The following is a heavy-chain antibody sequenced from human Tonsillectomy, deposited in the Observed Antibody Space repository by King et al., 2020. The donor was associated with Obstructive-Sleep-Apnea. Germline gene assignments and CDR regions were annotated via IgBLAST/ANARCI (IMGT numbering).Heavy chain of an antibody. J-gene: IGHJ5*02. CDR1: GGSFSDYY. D-gene: IGHD6-13*01. CDR3: ARGSGAAAVNWFDP. V-gene: IGHV4-34*01. Sequence: VQLQQWGAGLLKPSETLSLTCAVFGGSFSDYYWSCIRQPPGKGLEWIGEINHSGSTNYNPSLKSRVTISVDTSKHQFSLRLSSVTAADTAVYYWARGSGAAAVNWFDPWGQGTLVTVAS. CDR2: INHSGST.